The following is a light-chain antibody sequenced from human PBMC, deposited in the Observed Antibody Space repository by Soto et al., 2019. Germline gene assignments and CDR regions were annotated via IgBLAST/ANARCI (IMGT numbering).Light chain of an antibody. J-gene: IGLJ2*01. CDR1: SSDVGTYNY. CDR2: DVS. V-gene: IGLV2-11*01. Sequence: QSALTQPRSVSGSPGQSVTISCTGTSSDVGTYNYVSWYQQHPGKAPKLMIYDVSQWPSGVPDRFSGSKSGNTASLTISGLQAEDESDYYCCSYAGNYTSVFGGGTKVTVL. CDR3: CSYAGNYTSV.